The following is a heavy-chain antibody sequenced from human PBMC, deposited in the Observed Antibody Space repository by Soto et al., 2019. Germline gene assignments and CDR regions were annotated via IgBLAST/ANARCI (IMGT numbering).Heavy chain of an antibody. D-gene: IGHD3-22*01. V-gene: IGHV1-69*13. CDR2: IIPIFGTA. CDR1: GGTFSSYA. Sequence: ASVKVSCKASGGTFSSYAISWVRQAPGQGLEWMGGIIPIFGTANYAQKFQGRVTITADESTSTAYMELSSLRSEDTAVYYCARASYYYDSSGYFDYWGQGTLVTVSS. CDR3: ARASYYYDSSGYFDY. J-gene: IGHJ4*02.